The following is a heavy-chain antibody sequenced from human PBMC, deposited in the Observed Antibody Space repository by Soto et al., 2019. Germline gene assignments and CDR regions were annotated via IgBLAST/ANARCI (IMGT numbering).Heavy chain of an antibody. CDR3: ARVPASRYGNWFDP. V-gene: IGHV4-59*01. Sequence: QVQLRESGPGLVKPSETLSLTCTVSGDSISSYYWGWIRQPPGKGLEWIGYIYYTGNTNYNPSPMNRVPGSLDTYNNQFSMRLTSVTAADTAVYYWARVPASRYGNWFDPWGQGTLVTVSS. J-gene: IGHJ5*02. D-gene: IGHD6-13*01. CDR2: IYYTGNT. CDR1: GDSISSYY.